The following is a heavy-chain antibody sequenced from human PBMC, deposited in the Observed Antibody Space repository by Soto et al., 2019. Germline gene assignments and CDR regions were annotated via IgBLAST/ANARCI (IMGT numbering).Heavy chain of an antibody. CDR3: ARVDWSGYYYYGMDV. Sequence: GGSLRLSCAASGFTVSSNYMSWVRQAPGKGLEWVSVIYSGGSTYYADSVKGRFTISRDNSKNTLYLQMNSLRAEDTAVYYCARVDWSGYYYYGMDVWGQGTTVTVSS. D-gene: IGHD3-3*01. CDR2: IYSGGST. J-gene: IGHJ6*02. V-gene: IGHV3-53*01. CDR1: GFTVSSNY.